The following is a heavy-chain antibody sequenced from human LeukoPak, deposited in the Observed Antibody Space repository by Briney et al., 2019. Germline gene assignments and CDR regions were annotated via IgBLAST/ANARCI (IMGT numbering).Heavy chain of an antibody. D-gene: IGHD3-10*01. CDR3: ARGPPRYYGPESSWCDP. CDR2: MYANRCKT. Sequence: ASVNVSCKACRYTFTSYGINWVRQATGERLDWIGGMYANRCKTGYAQKFQSRVTMTRSPSISPAYLELSRLSSEDTAVYYCARGPPRYYGPESSWCDPWGQGTLVTVSS. CDR1: RYTFTSYG. J-gene: IGHJ5*02. V-gene: IGHV1-8*01.